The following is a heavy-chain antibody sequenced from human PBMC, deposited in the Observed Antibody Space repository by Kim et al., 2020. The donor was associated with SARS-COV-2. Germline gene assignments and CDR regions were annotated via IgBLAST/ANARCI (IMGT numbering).Heavy chain of an antibody. V-gene: IGHV1-2*02. CDR3: ARANHIVVVTAHWNFDY. Sequence: FQGRVTMTRDTSISTAYMELSRLRADDTAVYYCARANHIVVVTAHWNFDYWGQGTLVTVSS. D-gene: IGHD2-21*02. J-gene: IGHJ4*02.